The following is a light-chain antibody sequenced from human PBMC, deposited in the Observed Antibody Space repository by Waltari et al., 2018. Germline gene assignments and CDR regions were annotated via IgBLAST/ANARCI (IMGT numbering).Light chain of an antibody. CDR2: GAS. V-gene: IGKV3D-15*01. Sequence: VLTQSPVTLSVSPGETATLSCRASQSINKNLAWYHQKPGQAPMLLIYGASTRATGIPARFSGSGSGTEFTLNISRLQSEDSAVYYCQQYNNWPPYSFGQGTKVEI. J-gene: IGKJ2*03. CDR1: QSINKN. CDR3: QQYNNWPPYS.